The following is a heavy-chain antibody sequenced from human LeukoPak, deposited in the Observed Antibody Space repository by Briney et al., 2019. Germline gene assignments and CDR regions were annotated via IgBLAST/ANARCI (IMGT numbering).Heavy chain of an antibody. CDR2: IDYSGGST. CDR1: GSTLSTYS. J-gene: IGHJ6*02. CDR3: AKVPYSDYGSGRPPFMDV. Sequence: SGGSLRLSCAASGSTLSTYSMNWVRQAPGKGLEWVSTIDYSGGSTYYADSVKGRFTISRDNSKNTLYMQMNSLRAEDTAIYYCAKVPYSDYGSGRPPFMDVWGQGTTVAVS. V-gene: IGHV3-23*01. D-gene: IGHD3-10*01.